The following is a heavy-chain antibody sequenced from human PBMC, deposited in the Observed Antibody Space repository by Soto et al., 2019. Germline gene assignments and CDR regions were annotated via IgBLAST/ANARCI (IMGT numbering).Heavy chain of an antibody. CDR2: ISYDGSNK. J-gene: IGHJ4*02. CDR1: GFTFSSYG. V-gene: IGHV3-30*18. Sequence: GGSLRLSCAASGFTFSSYGMHWVRQAPGKGLEWVAVISYDGSNKYYADSVKGRFTISRDNSKNTLYLQMNSLRAEDTAVHYCAKDGYWSSGWYKGFFDYWGQGTLVTVSS. CDR3: AKDGYWSSGWYKGFFDY. D-gene: IGHD6-19*01.